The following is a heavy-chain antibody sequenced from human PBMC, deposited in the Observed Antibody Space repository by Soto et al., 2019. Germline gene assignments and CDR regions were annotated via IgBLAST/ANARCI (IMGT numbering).Heavy chain of an antibody. V-gene: IGHV3-7*01. CDR1: GFTFSSYW. J-gene: IGHJ4*02. D-gene: IGHD3-16*01. CDR3: ARDVKGGFDY. CDR2: IKQDGSEK. Sequence: PGGSLRLSCAASGFTFSSYWVSWVRQAPGKGLEWVANIKQDGSEKYYVDSVKGRFTISRDNAKNSLYLQMNSLRAEDTAVYYCARDVKGGFDYWGQGTLVTVSS.